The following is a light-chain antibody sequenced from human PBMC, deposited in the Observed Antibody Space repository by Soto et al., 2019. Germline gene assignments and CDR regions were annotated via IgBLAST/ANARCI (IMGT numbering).Light chain of an antibody. V-gene: IGKV3-15*01. CDR1: QSINSA. J-gene: IGKJ2*01. Sequence: EIVMTQSPVTLSVSPGERVTLSCRASQSINSALAWYQQKPGQAPRLLIYGASTRATDIPARISGSGSGTDFTLTIRSLQSEDFAVYFCQQDNKWPPQYTFGQGTKLEIK. CDR2: GAS. CDR3: QQDNKWPPQYT.